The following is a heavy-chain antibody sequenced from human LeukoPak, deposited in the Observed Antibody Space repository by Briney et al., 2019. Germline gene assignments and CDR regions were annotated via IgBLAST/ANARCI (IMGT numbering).Heavy chain of an antibody. CDR2: MYYTGTI. J-gene: IGHJ4*02. Sequence: SETLSLTCTVSGDSITSSSYYWGWISQPPGKGLEWIGTMYYTGTIYYDPSLKSRVTISVDTSKNQFSLSLSSVTAADTAVYYCARPIRNWGQGTLVIVSS. CDR1: GDSITSSSYY. CDR3: ARPIRN. V-gene: IGHV4-39*07.